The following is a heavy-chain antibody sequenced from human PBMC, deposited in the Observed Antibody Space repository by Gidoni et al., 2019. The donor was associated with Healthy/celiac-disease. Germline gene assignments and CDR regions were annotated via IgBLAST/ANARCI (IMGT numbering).Heavy chain of an antibody. CDR3: ARDSGSYPGAFDI. D-gene: IGHD1-26*01. J-gene: IGHJ3*02. V-gene: IGHV3-30-3*01. CDR2: ISYDGSNK. Sequence: QAPGKGLEWVAVISYDGSNKYYADSVKGRFTISRDNSKNTLYLQMNSLRAEDTAVYYCARDSGSYPGAFDIWGQGPMVTVSS.